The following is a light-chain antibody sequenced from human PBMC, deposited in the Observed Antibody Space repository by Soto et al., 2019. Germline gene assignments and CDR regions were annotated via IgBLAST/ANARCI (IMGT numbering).Light chain of an antibody. CDR2: DVT. CDR3: CSYAGSYTYV. V-gene: IGLV2-11*01. CDR1: SSDVGGYNY. Sequence: QSVLTQARSVSGSPGQSVTISCTGTSSDVGGYNYVSWYQQHPGKAPKLMIYDVTKRPSGVPDRFSGSKSGNTASLTISGLQAEDEADYYCCSYAGSYTYVFATGTKLTVL. J-gene: IGLJ1*01.